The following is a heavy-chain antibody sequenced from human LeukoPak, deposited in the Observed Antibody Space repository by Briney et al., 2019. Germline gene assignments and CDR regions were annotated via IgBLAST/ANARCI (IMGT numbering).Heavy chain of an antibody. V-gene: IGHV3-11*04. Sequence: PGGSLRLSCAASGFIFSDYYMSWIRQSPGKALEWVASIGNIGYGISYADSVKGRFTISRDNAKTSLYLQMNRLRVEDTAVYYCVRGGIITSYAFEIWGQGAMVTVSS. CDR2: IGNIGYGI. D-gene: IGHD1-26*01. CDR1: GFIFSDYY. J-gene: IGHJ3*02. CDR3: VRGGIITSYAFEI.